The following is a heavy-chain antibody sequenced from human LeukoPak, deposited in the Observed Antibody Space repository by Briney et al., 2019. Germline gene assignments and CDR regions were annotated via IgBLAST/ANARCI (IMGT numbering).Heavy chain of an antibody. V-gene: IGHV3-66*02. CDR1: GFTVSSNY. J-gene: IGHJ3*02. CDR2: IYSGGST. Sequence: GGSLRLSCAASGFTVSSNYMSWVRQAPGKGLEWVSVIYSGGSTYYADSVKGRFTISRDNSKNTLYLQMNSLGPEDTALYYCARVVVGAAIGAFDIWGQGTMVTVSS. D-gene: IGHD2-15*01. CDR3: ARVVVGAAIGAFDI.